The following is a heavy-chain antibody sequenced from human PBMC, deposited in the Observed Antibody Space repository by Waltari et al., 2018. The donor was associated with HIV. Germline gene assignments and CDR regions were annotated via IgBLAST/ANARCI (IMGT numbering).Heavy chain of an antibody. Sequence: QGHLVQSGAEMRKPGASVKVSCEASGYMFTNFGISWGRQAPGQGLEWMGRISNYNGNTNYAQKFRGRVTMTTDPSVSTAYMELRTLKSDDTATYYCVREGTFDIWGQGTMVTVSS. J-gene: IGHJ3*02. CDR2: ISNYNGNT. V-gene: IGHV1-18*01. CDR3: VREGTFDI. CDR1: GYMFTNFG.